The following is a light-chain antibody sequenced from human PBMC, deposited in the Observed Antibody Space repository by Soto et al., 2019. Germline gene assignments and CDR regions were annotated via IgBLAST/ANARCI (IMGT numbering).Light chain of an antibody. Sequence: DIVLTQSPATLSLSPGERATLSCRASQSVSRYLAWYQQKPGQAPRLLIYDASNRATGIPVRFSGSGSGTDFTLTISSLEPEDFAVYYCQQRSDWPSTFGGGTKVQIK. J-gene: IGKJ4*01. CDR1: QSVSRY. CDR3: QQRSDWPST. V-gene: IGKV3-11*01. CDR2: DAS.